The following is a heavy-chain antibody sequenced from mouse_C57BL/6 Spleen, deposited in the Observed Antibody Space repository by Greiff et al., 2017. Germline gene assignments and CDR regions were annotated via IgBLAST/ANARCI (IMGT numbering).Heavy chain of an antibody. D-gene: IGHD3-2*01. Sequence: QVQLKESGAELVRPGASVTLSCKASGYTFTDYEMHWVKQTPVHGLEWIGAIDPETGSTAYNQKFKGKAILTADKSSSTAYMELRSLTSEDSAVYYCTKDSFYYFDYWGQGTTLTVSS. CDR3: TKDSFYYFDY. J-gene: IGHJ2*01. CDR2: IDPETGST. CDR1: GYTFTDYE. V-gene: IGHV1-15*01.